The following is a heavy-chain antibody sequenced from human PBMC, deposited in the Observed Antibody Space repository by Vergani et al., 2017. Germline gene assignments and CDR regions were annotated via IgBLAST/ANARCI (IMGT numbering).Heavy chain of an antibody. CDR1: GFTLSSHA. V-gene: IGHV3-33*01. D-gene: IGHD2-8*01. CDR3: ARSGYCAHGVCYMTYYYYGMDV. Sequence: QVQLEESGGGVVQPGRSLRLSCAGSGFTLSSHAMHWVRQAPGKGLEWVAFIWYDGSKEYYADSVKGRFTISRDNSKNTLYLQMNKLRAADTAVYYCARSGYCAHGVCYMTYYYYGMDVWGQGTTVTVSS. J-gene: IGHJ6*02. CDR2: IWYDGSKE.